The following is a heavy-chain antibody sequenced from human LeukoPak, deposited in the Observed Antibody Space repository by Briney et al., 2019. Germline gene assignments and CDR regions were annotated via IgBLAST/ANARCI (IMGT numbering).Heavy chain of an antibody. Sequence: ASVKVSCKASGYTFTGYYMHWVRQAPGQGLEWMGWINPNSGGTNYAQKFQGWVTMTRDTSISTAYMELSRLRSDDTAVYYRARGLPNSSGWYSVVYWGQGTLVTVSS. V-gene: IGHV1-2*04. D-gene: IGHD6-19*01. CDR3: ARGLPNSSGWYSVVY. CDR1: GYTFTGYY. CDR2: INPNSGGT. J-gene: IGHJ4*02.